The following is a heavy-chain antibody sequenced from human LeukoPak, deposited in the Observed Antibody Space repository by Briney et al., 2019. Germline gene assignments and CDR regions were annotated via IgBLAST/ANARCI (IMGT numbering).Heavy chain of an antibody. J-gene: IGHJ6*03. CDR2: ISFDGTNK. D-gene: IGHD2-8*02. CDR1: GFTFSSYG. Sequence: GGSLRLSCAASGFTFSSYGMHWVRQAPGKGLEWVAVISFDGTNKYYADSLMGRFTISRDNSKNTLYLQMDSLGTQDTAVYYCAKDSAADNVVSVNYYHYYYMDVWGKGTTVTVSS. CDR3: AKDSAADNVVSVNYYHYYYMDV. V-gene: IGHV3-30*18.